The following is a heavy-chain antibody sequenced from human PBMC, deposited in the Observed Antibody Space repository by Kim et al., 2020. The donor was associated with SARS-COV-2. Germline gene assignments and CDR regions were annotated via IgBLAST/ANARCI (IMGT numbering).Heavy chain of an antibody. CDR2: IYYSGST. Sequence: SETLSLTCTVSGGSISSYYWSWIRQPPGKGLEWIGYIYYSGSTNYNPSLKSRVTISVDTSKNQFSLKLSSVTAADTAVYYCARGGYGSEYQLPIPRAPAYGMDVWGQGTTVTVSS. CDR1: GGSISSYY. D-gene: IGHD2-2*01. J-gene: IGHJ6*02. V-gene: IGHV4-59*13. CDR3: ARGGYGSEYQLPIPRAPAYGMDV.